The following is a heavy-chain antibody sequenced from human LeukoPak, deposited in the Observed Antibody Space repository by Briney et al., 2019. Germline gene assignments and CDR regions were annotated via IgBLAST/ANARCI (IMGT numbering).Heavy chain of an antibody. D-gene: IGHD6-13*01. CDR2: TYYRSKWYT. Sequence: SQTLSLTCAISGDSVSSDGVAWNWIRQSPSRGLEWLGRTYYRSKWYTDYAVSVKSRLTINPDTSKNQFSLHLNSVTPEDTAVYYCARDRASTSWYEFDYWGQGTLVTVSS. CDR1: GDSVSSDGVA. CDR3: ARDRASTSWYEFDY. J-gene: IGHJ4*02. V-gene: IGHV6-1*01.